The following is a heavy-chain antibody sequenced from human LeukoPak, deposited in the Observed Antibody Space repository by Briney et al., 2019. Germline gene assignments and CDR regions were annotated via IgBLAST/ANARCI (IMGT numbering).Heavy chain of an antibody. CDR3: AKTPGVVAVPAALLHHY. Sequence: PGGSLRLSCAASGFTFSSYAMSWVRQAPGKGLEWVSAISGSGGSTYYADSVKGRFTISRDNSKNTLYLQMNSLRAEDTAVYYCAKTPGVVAVPAALLHHYWGQGTLVTVSS. CDR1: GFTFSSYA. CDR2: ISGSGGST. J-gene: IGHJ4*02. V-gene: IGHV3-23*01. D-gene: IGHD2-2*01.